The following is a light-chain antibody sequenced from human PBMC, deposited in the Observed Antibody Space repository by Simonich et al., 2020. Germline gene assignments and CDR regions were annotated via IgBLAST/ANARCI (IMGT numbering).Light chain of an antibody. Sequence: DIVMTQTPLSLSVTPGQPASISCRSSQGLLHSNGYNYLDWYLQKPGQSPHLLIYLGSNRASGVPDRFSGSGSGTDFTLTISSLQAEDVAVYYCQQYYSTPWTFGQGTKVEIK. CDR2: LGS. CDR1: QGLLHSNGYNY. CDR3: QQYYSTPWT. V-gene: IGKV2-28*01. J-gene: IGKJ1*01.